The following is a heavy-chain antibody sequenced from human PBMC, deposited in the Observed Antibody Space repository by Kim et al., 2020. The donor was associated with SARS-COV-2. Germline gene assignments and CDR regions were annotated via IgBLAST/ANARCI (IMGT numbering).Heavy chain of an antibody. V-gene: IGHV1-46*01. D-gene: IGHD1-26*01. CDR3: ARDLSGSYYRHLVLDY. J-gene: IGHJ4*02. CDR1: GYTFTSYY. CDR2: INPSGGST. Sequence: ASVKVSCKASGYTFTSYYMHWVRQAPGQGLEWMGIINPSGGSTSYAQKFQGRVTMTRDTSTSTVYMELSSLRSEDTAVYYCARDLSGSYYRHLVLDYWGQGTLVTVSS.